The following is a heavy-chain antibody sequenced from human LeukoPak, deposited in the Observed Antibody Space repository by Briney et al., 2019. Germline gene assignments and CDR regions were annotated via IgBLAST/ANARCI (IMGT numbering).Heavy chain of an antibody. CDR1: GFTFSSYG. CDR2: IRYDGSNK. J-gene: IGHJ4*02. Sequence: PGGSLRLSCAASGFTFSSYGMHWVRQAPGKGLEWVAFIRYDGSNKYYADSVKGRFTISRDNSKNTLYLQMNSLRAEDTAVYHCVKDEELGDGIVDYWGQGDLVTVSS. CDR3: VKDEELGDGIVDY. D-gene: IGHD5-24*01. V-gene: IGHV3-30*02.